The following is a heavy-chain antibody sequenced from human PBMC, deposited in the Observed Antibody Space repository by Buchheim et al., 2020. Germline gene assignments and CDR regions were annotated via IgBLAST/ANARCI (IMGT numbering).Heavy chain of an antibody. CDR2: IYYSGIT. Sequence: QVQLQVSGPGLVRSSETLSLTCTVSGGSFNTYYWSWIRQSPGKGLEWIGYIYYSGITNYNPSLTSRVTILVNTSKNQSSLKLTSVTAADTAVYYCARGGGWSHYLDFWGQGAL. D-gene: IGHD6-19*01. CDR1: GGSFNTYY. V-gene: IGHV4-59*01. CDR3: ARGGGWSHYLDF. J-gene: IGHJ4*02.